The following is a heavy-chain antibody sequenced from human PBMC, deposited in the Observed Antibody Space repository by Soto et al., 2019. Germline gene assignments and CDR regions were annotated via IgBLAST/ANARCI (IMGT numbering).Heavy chain of an antibody. CDR1: GGTFSSYT. V-gene: IGHV1-69*04. CDR2: IIPILGIA. Sequence: GASVKVSCKASGGTFSSYTISWVRQAPGQGLEWMGRIIPILGIANYAQKFQGRVTITADKSTSTAYMELSSLRSEDTAVYYCARDALDYYYMDVWGKGTTVTVSS. CDR3: ARDALDYYYMDV. J-gene: IGHJ6*03.